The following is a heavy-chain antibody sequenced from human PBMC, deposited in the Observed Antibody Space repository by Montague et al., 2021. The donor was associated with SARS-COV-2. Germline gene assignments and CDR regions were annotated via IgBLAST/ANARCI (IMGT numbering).Heavy chain of an antibody. CDR3: ARGSSWMGNAFDI. Sequence: SETLSLTCTVSGGSISSYYRSWIRQPPGKGLEWIGYIYYSGSTNYNPSLKSRVTISVDTSKNQFSLKLSSVTAADTAVYYCARGSSWMGNAFDIWGQGTMVTVSS. J-gene: IGHJ3*02. D-gene: IGHD2-15*01. V-gene: IGHV4-59*01. CDR1: GGSISSYY. CDR2: IYYSGST.